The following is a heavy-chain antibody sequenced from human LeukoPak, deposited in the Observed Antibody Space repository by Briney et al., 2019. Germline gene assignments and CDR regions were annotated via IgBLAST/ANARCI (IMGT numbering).Heavy chain of an antibody. CDR2: INPNSSDT. CDR3: ARVESATTTANDY. Sequence: ASVKVSCKASGYTFTGYFMHWVRQAPGQGLEWMGWINPNSSDTDYAQKFQGRVTMTRDTSISTAYMELSSLRSDDTAVYYRARVESATTTANDYWGQGTLVTVSP. V-gene: IGHV1-2*02. J-gene: IGHJ4*02. CDR1: GYTFTGYF. D-gene: IGHD5-24*01.